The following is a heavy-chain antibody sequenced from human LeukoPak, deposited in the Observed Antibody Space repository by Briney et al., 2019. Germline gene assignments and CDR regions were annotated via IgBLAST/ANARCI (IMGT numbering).Heavy chain of an antibody. V-gene: IGHV1-69*01. J-gene: IGHJ3*01. CDR3: ARDRIYGGNGYAFDF. Sequence: KISCKGSGYSFTNYWIGWVRQAPGQGLEWMGGISLIFDSANCAQKFQGRVTIIADESTSTVYMELSSLRSEDTAVYYCARDRIYGGNGYAFDFWGQGTMVTVSS. CDR1: GYSFTNYW. CDR2: ISLIFDSA. D-gene: IGHD4-23*01.